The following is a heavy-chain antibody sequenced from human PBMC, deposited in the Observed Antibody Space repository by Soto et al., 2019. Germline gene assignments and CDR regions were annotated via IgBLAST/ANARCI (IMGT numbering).Heavy chain of an antibody. CDR1: GGSISSSSYY. V-gene: IGHV4-39*01. CDR2: IYYSGST. Sequence: QLQLQESGPGLVKPSETLSLTCTVSGGSISSSSYYWGWIRQPPGKGLEWIGSIYYSGSTYYNPSLKSRVTISVDTSKNQFSLKLSSVTAADTAVYYCARLTKNVPAADGYYYYYYMDVWGKGTTVTVSS. J-gene: IGHJ6*03. D-gene: IGHD2-2*01. CDR3: ARLTKNVPAADGYYYYYYMDV.